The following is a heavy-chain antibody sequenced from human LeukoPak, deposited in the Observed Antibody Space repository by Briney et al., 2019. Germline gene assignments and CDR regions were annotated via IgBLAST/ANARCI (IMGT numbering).Heavy chain of an antibody. J-gene: IGHJ2*01. V-gene: IGHV3-23*01. D-gene: IGHD2-15*01. CDR2: ISGSGGGT. CDR1: RFTFSSYA. Sequence: PGGSLRLSCAASRFTFSSYAMSWVRQAPGKGLEWVSAISGSGGGTYYADSVKGRFTISRDNSKNTLYLQMNSLRAEDTAVYYCAKDPLVVVAATHQYFDLWGRGTLVTVSS. CDR3: AKDPLVVVAATHQYFDL.